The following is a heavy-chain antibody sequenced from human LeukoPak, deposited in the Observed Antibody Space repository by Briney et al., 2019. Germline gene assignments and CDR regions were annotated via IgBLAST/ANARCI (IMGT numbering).Heavy chain of an antibody. CDR2: INHSGST. J-gene: IGHJ6*03. CDR3: ARLVVVPAAIVGYMDV. Sequence: SETLSLTCAVYGGSFSGYYWSWIRQPPGKGLEWIGEINHSGSTNYNPSLKSRVTISVDTSKNQFSLKLSSVTAADTAVYYCARLVVVPAAIVGYMDVWGKGTTVTVSS. V-gene: IGHV4-34*01. D-gene: IGHD2-2*02. CDR1: GGSFSGYY.